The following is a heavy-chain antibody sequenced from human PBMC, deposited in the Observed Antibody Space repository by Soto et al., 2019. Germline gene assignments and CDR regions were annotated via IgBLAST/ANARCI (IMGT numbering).Heavy chain of an antibody. V-gene: IGHV4-4*02. CDR2: IYDGGYT. D-gene: IGHD3-16*01. CDR3: ARDPHSRIMVNFGYAY. CDR1: GVSISSSNG. J-gene: IGHJ4*02. Sequence: QVQLQESGPGLVKPSGTLSLTCVVSGVSISSSNGWSWVRQPPGKGLEWMGGIYDGGYTNYSPALKSPVTISIDRYKNEFSLKLTSVTDADTAVYYCARDPHSRIMVNFGYAYWGQGALVTVSA.